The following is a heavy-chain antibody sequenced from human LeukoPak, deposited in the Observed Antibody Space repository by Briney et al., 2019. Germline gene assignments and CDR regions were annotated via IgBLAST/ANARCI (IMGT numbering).Heavy chain of an antibody. CDR2: IIPIFGTA. V-gene: IGHV1-69*06. CDR3: ARPRTVYYYGSGSYWFDP. CDR1: GGTFSSYA. J-gene: IGHJ5*02. D-gene: IGHD3-10*01. Sequence: GASVKVSCKASGGTFSSYAISWVRQAPGQGLEWMGGIIPIFGTANYAQKFQGRVTITADKSTSTAYMELSSLRSEDTAVYYCARPRTVYYYGSGSYWFDPWGQGTLVTVSS.